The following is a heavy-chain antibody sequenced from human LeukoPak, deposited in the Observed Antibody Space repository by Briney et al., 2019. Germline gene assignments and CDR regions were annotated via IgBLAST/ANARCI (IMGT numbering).Heavy chain of an antibody. CDR1: GGSISSYY. V-gene: IGHV4-59*01. J-gene: IGHJ6*02. CDR3: ARSTTNYYGMDV. CDR2: IYYSGST. Sequence: SETLSLTCTVSGGSISSYYWSWIRQPPGKGLEWIGYIYYSGSTNYNPSLKSRVTIPVDTTKNQFSLTLSSVTAADTAVYYCARSTTNYYGMDVWGQGTTVTVSS. D-gene: IGHD4-17*01.